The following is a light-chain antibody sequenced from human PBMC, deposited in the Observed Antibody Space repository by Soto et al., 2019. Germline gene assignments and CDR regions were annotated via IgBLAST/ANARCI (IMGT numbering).Light chain of an antibody. CDR3: NSYTSSTTWV. J-gene: IGLJ3*02. Sequence: QSVLTQPASVSGSPGQSITISCTGTSSDVGGYNYVSWYQQHPGKAPKLMIYEVRNRPSGVSSRFSGSKSGNTASLTISGLQAEDEAEYYCNSYTSSTTWVFGGGTKLTVL. CDR2: EVR. V-gene: IGLV2-14*01. CDR1: SSDVGGYNY.